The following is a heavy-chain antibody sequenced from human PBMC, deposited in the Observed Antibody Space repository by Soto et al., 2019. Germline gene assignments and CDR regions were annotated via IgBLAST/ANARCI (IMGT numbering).Heavy chain of an antibody. CDR1: GGSISSDF. CDR2: ISISGNS. V-gene: IGHV4-59*01. J-gene: IGHJ5*02. Sequence: PSETLSLTCTVSGGSISSDFWSWIRQPPGKGLVLIVYISISGNSYYNPSLKSRVTISVDTSKNQFSLKVNSVTAADTAVYYCARRAVVAVTGSLDNWLDPWGQGILVTVSS. D-gene: IGHD2-21*01. CDR3: ARRAVVAVTGSLDNWLDP.